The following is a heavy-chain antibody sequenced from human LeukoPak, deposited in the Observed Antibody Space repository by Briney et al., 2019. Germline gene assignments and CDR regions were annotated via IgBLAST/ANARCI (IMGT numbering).Heavy chain of an antibody. CDR3: AKAPTYGLDV. V-gene: IGHV3-53*01. CDR1: GFTVSNNY. Sequence: GGSLRLSCAASGFTVSNNYMSWVRQATGKGLEWVSVIYSDGSTYYADSVKGRFTISRDNSKNMLYLQMDSLRADDTAVYYCAKAPTYGLDVWGQGTTVTVSS. J-gene: IGHJ6*02. CDR2: IYSDGST.